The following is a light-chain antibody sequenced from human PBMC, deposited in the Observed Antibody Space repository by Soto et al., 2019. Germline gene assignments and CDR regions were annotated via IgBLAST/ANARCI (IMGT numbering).Light chain of an antibody. CDR1: QSLNSL. Sequence: DIQMTHSPSTLSASVGDRVTITRRASQSLNSLLDWYKQKPGRAPKLLIYDASTLESGVPSRFSGSGSGTEFTLTISSLQPEDFETYYCQQVNVYPSTFGGGTKVDIK. V-gene: IGKV1-5*01. CDR2: DAS. J-gene: IGKJ4*01. CDR3: QQVNVYPST.